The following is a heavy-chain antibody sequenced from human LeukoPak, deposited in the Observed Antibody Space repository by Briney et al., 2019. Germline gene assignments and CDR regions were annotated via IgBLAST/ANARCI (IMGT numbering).Heavy chain of an antibody. D-gene: IGHD6-19*01. CDR3: AKDEYIAVAGDWFDP. Sequence: GGSLRLSCAASGFTLSSYAMSWVRQAPGKGLEWVSAISGSGGSTYYADSVKGRFTISRDNSKNTLYLQMNSLRAEDTAVYHCAKDEYIAVAGDWFDPWGQGTLVTVSS. J-gene: IGHJ5*02. CDR1: GFTLSSYA. V-gene: IGHV3-23*01. CDR2: ISGSGGST.